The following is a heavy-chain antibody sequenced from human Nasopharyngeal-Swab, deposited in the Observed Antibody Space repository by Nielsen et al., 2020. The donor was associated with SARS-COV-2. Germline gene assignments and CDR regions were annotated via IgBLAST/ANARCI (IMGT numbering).Heavy chain of an antibody. CDR3: ARVPRAYYDILTGYSSTYYFDY. J-gene: IGHJ4*02. V-gene: IGHV3-11*01. D-gene: IGHD3-9*01. Sequence: RQAPGKGLEWVSYISSSGSTIYYADSVKGRFTISRDNAKNLLYLQMNSLRAEDTAVYYCARVPRAYYDILTGYSSTYYFDYWGQGTLVTVSS. CDR2: ISSSGSTI.